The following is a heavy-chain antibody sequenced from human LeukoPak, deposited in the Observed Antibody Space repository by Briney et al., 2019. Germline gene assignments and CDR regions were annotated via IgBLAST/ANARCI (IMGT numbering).Heavy chain of an antibody. CDR3: AREYYDSSGSKYAFDI. J-gene: IGHJ3*02. D-gene: IGHD3-22*01. V-gene: IGHV1-2*02. CDR1: GYTLTDYY. Sequence: GASVKVSCRASGYTLTDYYMHWVRQAPGQGLEWMGCIDPDSGGTKSAQRFQGRVTMIRDTSITTVYMELIRLRSDDTAVYYCAREYYDSSGSKYAFDIWGQGTMVTVSS. CDR2: IDPDSGGT.